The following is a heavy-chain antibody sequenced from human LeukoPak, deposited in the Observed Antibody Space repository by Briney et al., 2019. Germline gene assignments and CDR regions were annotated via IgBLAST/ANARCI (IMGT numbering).Heavy chain of an antibody. J-gene: IGHJ4*02. CDR3: ARGETAVTSYLHF. CDR2: ISSSSSYI. CDR1: GFTFSSYS. V-gene: IGHV3-21*01. Sequence: GGSLRLSCAASGFTFSSYSMNWVRQAPGKGLEWVSSISSSSSYIYYADSVKGRFTISRDNAKNSLYLQMNSLRAEDTAVYYCARGETAVTSYLHFWGQGTLVTVSS. D-gene: IGHD4-17*01.